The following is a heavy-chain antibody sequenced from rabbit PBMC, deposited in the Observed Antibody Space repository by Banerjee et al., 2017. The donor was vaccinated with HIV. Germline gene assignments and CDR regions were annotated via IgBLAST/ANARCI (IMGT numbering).Heavy chain of an antibody. J-gene: IGHJ3*01. CDR1: GFSFSSSYW. CDR2: ICSGSSGNT. D-gene: IGHD6-1*01. V-gene: IGHV1S40*01. CDR3: ARDGPRHAAFGYGGYAYAL. Sequence: QSLEESGGDLVKPGASLTLTCTASGFSFSSSYWICWVRQAPGKGLEWIACICSGSSGNTYYASWAKGRFTISKTSSTTVTLQMTSLTAADTATYFCARDGPRHAAFGYGGYAYALWGQGTLVTVS.